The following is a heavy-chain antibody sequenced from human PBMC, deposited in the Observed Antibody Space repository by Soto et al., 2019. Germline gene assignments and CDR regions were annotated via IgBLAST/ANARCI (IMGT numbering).Heavy chain of an antibody. CDR3: AREYSSSADDYYYGMDV. CDR1: GFTFSSYG. J-gene: IGHJ6*02. V-gene: IGHV3-33*01. CDR2: IWYDGSNK. D-gene: IGHD6-6*01. Sequence: GGSLRLSCAASGFTFSSYGMHWVRQAPGKGLEWVAVIWYDGSNKYYADSVKGRFTISRDNSKNTLYLQMNSLRAEDTAVYYCAREYSSSADDYYYGMDVWGQGTTVTVSS.